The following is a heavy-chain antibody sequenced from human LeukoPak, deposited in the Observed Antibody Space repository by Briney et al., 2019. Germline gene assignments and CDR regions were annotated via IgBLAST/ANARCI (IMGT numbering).Heavy chain of an antibody. D-gene: IGHD1-1*01. CDR1: GFIFSNDA. V-gene: IGHV3-33*01. J-gene: IGHJ4*02. Sequence: GGSLRLSCAASGFIFSNDAMHWVRQAPGKGREWVAFIWFDGSHTPYADSVKGRFTISRDNSEDTLYLQMNSLRAEDTAVYYCVRDPSGSGFAFDSWGQGALVTVSS. CDR3: VRDPSGSGFAFDS. CDR2: IWFDGSHT.